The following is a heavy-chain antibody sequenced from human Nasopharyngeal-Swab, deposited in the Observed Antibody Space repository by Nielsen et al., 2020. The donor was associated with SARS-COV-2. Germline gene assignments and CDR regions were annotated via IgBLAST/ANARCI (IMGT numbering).Heavy chain of an antibody. CDR2: INSGGSTI. V-gene: IGHV3-48*01. CDR3: AKVWFGELGLYYFDY. D-gene: IGHD3-10*01. CDR1: GFTFSDYS. J-gene: IGHJ4*02. Sequence: GESLKISCAASGFTFSDYSMNWVRQAPGKGLEWLSYINSGGSTIYYADSVKGRFTISRDNSKNTLYLQMNSLRAEDTAVYYCAKVWFGELGLYYFDYWGQGTLVTVSS.